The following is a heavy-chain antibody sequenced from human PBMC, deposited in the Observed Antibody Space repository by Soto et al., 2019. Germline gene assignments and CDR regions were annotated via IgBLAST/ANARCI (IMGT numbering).Heavy chain of an antibody. J-gene: IGHJ4*02. CDR3: ERHPPFGPLDY. Sequence: QLQLQESGPGLVKPSETLSLTCTVSGDSGGFISSSSYHWGWIRQPPGKGLEWIGNIYYSGSTSYNPSLKSRVTISGDTSKIRFSLRLTSVTAADTAVYYCERHPPFGPLDYWGQGTLVTVSS. CDR2: IYYSGST. D-gene: IGHD3-10*01. V-gene: IGHV4-39*01. CDR1: GDSGGFISSSSYH.